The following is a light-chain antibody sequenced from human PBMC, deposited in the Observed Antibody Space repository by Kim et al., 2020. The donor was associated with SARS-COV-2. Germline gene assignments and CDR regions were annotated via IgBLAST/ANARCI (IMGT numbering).Light chain of an antibody. V-gene: IGKV3-11*01. CDR1: QSVSSY. J-gene: IGKJ4*01. Sequence: PGERATLSCRASQSVSSYLAWYQQKPGQAPRLLIYDASNRATGIPARFSGSGSGTDFTLTISSLEPEDFAVYYCQQRSNWPPTFGGGTKVDIK. CDR2: DAS. CDR3: QQRSNWPPT.